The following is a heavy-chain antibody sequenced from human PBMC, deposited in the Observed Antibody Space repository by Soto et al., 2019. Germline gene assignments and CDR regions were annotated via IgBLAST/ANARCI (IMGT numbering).Heavy chain of an antibody. D-gene: IGHD2-2*01. V-gene: IGHV3-74*03. CDR2: INGDGSSI. Sequence: GSLRVSCAASGVPFSSYWMHWVRQAPGKGLVWVSRINGDGSSITYADSVKGRFTISRDNAKNTLYLQMNSLRADDAAVYYCTRRGCSTTGCYFNWGRGTLVTVSS. J-gene: IGHJ4*02. CDR1: GVPFSSYW. CDR3: TRRGCSTTGCYFN.